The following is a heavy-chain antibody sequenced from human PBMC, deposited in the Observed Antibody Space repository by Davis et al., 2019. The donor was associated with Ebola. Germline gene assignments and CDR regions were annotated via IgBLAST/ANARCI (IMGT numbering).Heavy chain of an antibody. CDR2: IKTSGGAT. Sequence: AASVKVSCKTSGYTFTSYGISWLRQAPGQGLEWMGKIKTSGGATIYAQKFHGRVTITVDEFTSTAYMELSSLRSEDTAVYYCARTLEFTSGELYRRYGMDVWGQGTTVSVSS. V-gene: IGHV1-69*11. J-gene: IGHJ6*02. CDR1: GYTFTSYG. CDR3: ARTLEFTSGELYRRYGMDV. D-gene: IGHD3-10*01.